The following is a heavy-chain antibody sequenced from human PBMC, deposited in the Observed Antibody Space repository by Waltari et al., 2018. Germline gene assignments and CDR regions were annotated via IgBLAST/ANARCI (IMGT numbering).Heavy chain of an antibody. CDR2: ITASSNYI. CDR1: GFTFSIYS. V-gene: IGHV3-21*06. CDR3: TRGSGWNPNVDY. D-gene: IGHD6-19*01. J-gene: IGHJ4*02. Sequence: EVQLVESGGGLVKPGGSLRLSCAASGFTFSIYSMHWVRQGPGKGLEWVSSITASSNYIDFADSLKGRSTVSRDNAKNSMYIEMNSRRAEDTAVYYCTRGSGWNPNVDYWGQGTLVTVSS.